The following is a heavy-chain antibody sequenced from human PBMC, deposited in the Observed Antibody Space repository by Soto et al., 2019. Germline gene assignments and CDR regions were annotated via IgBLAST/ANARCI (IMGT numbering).Heavy chain of an antibody. CDR2: IYYSGST. J-gene: IGHJ6*02. V-gene: IGHV4-59*01. D-gene: IGHD3-10*01. Sequence: SETLSLTCTVSCGSISSYYWSWIRQPPGKGLEWIGYIYYSGSTNYNPSLKSRVTISVDTSKNQFSLKLSSVTAADTAVYYCARDWYYGSGSYYEYYYGMDVWGQGATVTVSS. CDR3: ARDWYYGSGSYYEYYYGMDV. CDR1: CGSISSYY.